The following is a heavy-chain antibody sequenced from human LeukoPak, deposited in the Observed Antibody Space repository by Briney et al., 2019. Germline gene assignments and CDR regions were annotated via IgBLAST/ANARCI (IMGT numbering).Heavy chain of an antibody. CDR3: ARXXVSNPYCDY. CDR1: GASISSSSYY. D-gene: IGHD4-11*01. CDR2: IYYSGSS. Sequence: ASETLSLTCTVSGASISSSSYYWGWIRQPPGKGLEWIGSIYYSGSSYYNPSLKSRVTISVDTSKNQFSLKVSSVTAADTAVYYCARXXVSNPYCDYWGQGTLVTVSS. V-gene: IGHV4-39*01. J-gene: IGHJ4*02.